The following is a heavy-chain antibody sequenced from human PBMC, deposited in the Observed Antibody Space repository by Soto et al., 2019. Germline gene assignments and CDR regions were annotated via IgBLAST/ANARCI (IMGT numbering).Heavy chain of an antibody. CDR1: GGSIRSYY. Sequence: XXTLSLPYTVSGGSIRSYYWRWIRQPPGKGLEWIGLFYYSGSTNYNPSLKSRVTISVDTSKNQFSLKLSSVTAADTAVYYCARHSPGESWFDPWGQGTLVTVSS. CDR3: ARHSPGESWFDP. J-gene: IGHJ5*02. D-gene: IGHD1-26*01. V-gene: IGHV4-59*08. CDR2: FYYSGST.